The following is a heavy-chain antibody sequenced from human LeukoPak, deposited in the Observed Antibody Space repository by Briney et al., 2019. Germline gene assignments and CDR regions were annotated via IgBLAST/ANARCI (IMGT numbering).Heavy chain of an antibody. V-gene: IGHV5-51*01. CDR1: VTKFDIYW. CDR3: ERLFNWNLDY. D-gene: IGHD1-20*01. J-gene: IGHJ4*02. CDR2: IYPRDSET. Sequence: GESLKISCQASVTKFDIYWIGWVRQRPGKGLEWMGIIYPRDSETRFSPSLQGQVIISADTSLNTTSLEWTSLQASDTAIYYCERLFNWNLDYWGQGDLVTVSS.